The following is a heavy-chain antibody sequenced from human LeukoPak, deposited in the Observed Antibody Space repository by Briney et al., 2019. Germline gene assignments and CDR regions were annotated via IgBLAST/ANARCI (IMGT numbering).Heavy chain of an antibody. Sequence: VSVKVSCKVSGYTLTELSMHWVRQAPGKGLEWMGGFDPEDGETIYAQRFQGRVTMTEDTSTDTAYMELSSLRSEDTAVYYCATQEIRGSYYYYYGMDVWGQGTTVTVSS. CDR3: ATQEIRGSYYYYYGMDV. CDR2: FDPEDGET. V-gene: IGHV1-24*01. J-gene: IGHJ6*02. CDR1: GYTLTELS. D-gene: IGHD1-26*01.